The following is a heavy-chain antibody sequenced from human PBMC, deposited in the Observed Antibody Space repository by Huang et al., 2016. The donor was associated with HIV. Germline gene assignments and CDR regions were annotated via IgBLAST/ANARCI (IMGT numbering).Heavy chain of an antibody. Sequence: QLQLQESGPGLVKPSETLSLTCTVSGGSIRSDNYYWGWSRQPPGKGMEWIGSIYYSGSTYYNPSLKSRVTITVDTSKIQFSLKMRSVTAADTAVYYCARLPGSITMIRGVITDPYWGQGTLVTVSS. CDR1: GGSIRSDNYY. D-gene: IGHD3-10*01. V-gene: IGHV4-39*01. J-gene: IGHJ4*02. CDR2: IYYSGST. CDR3: ARLPGSITMIRGVITDPY.